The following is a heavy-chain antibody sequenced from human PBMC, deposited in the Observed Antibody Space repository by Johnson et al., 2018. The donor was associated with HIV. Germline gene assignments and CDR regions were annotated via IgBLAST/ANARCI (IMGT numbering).Heavy chain of an antibody. CDR2: IWYDGRNK. Sequence: QVLLVESGGGVVQPGRSLRLSCAASGFTFSTYGMHWVRQTPGKGLEWVAVIWYDGRNKYYADSVKGRFTISRDNSKNTLYLQMNSLRGDDTAVYYCAREKAWIQLWGDAFDIWGQGTMVTVSS. D-gene: IGHD5-18*01. J-gene: IGHJ3*02. CDR1: GFTFSTYG. V-gene: IGHV3-33*08. CDR3: AREKAWIQLWGDAFDI.